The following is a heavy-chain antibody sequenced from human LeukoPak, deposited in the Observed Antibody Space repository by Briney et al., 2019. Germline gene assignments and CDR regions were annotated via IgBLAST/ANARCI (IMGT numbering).Heavy chain of an antibody. CDR2: FSCSGST. CDR1: GGSISSCTYS. J-gene: IGHJ4*02. V-gene: IGHV4-39*07. Sequence: SETLSLTCSVSGGSISSCTYSWGWIRQPPGKGLEWIGSFSCSGSTYYNPSLKSRVTISVDTSKSQFFLYMDSVTAADTAVYYCARDWNRYAYWGQGTLVTVSS. CDR3: ARDWNRYAY. D-gene: IGHD1-1*01.